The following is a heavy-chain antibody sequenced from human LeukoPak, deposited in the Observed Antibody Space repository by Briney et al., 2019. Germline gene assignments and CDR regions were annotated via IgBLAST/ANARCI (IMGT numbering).Heavy chain of an antibody. V-gene: IGHV3-74*01. J-gene: IGHJ6*02. CDR1: GFTFSSYW. D-gene: IGHD3-10*01. Sequence: GGSLRLSCAASGFTFSSYWMHWVRQAPGKGLVWVSRINSDGSSTSYADSVKGRFTIPRDNAKNTLYLQMNSLRAEDTAVYYCARTEREGSYSSGMDVWGQGTTVTVSS. CDR2: INSDGSST. CDR3: ARTEREGSYSSGMDV.